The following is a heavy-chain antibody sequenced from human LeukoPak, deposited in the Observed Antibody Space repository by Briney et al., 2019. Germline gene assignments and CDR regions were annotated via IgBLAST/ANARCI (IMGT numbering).Heavy chain of an antibody. J-gene: IGHJ4*02. CDR3: GTMDY. CDR1: GFTFSNAW. V-gene: IGHV3-15*01. Sequence: GGSLRLSCAASGFTFSNAWMTWVRQAPGKGLEWVGRIKTKIDGETTDYAAPVEGRFIISRDDSKNTLYLQMNSLKTEDTAVYYCGTMDYWGQGTLVTVSS. CDR2: IKTKIDGETT. D-gene: IGHD4/OR15-4a*01.